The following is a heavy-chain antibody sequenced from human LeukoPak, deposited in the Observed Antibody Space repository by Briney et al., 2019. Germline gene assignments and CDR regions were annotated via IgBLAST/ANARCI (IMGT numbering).Heavy chain of an antibody. CDR3: AKRGVVVVPAVMGFDY. D-gene: IGHD2-2*01. V-gene: IGHV3-23*01. CDR1: GFTFSSNA. J-gene: IGHJ4*02. Sequence: GGSLRLSCAASGFTFSSNAMSWVRQAPGKGLEWVSGISSSGGSTDYADSVKGRFTISRDNSKNTLYLQMNSLRVEDTAVYYCAKRGVVVVPAVMGFDYWGQGTLVTVSS. CDR2: ISSSGGST.